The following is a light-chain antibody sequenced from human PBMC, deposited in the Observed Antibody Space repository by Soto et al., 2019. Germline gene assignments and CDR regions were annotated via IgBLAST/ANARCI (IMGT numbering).Light chain of an antibody. CDR1: QSVSSN. V-gene: IGKV3-15*01. Sequence: EIVMTQSPATLSVSPGERATLSCRASQSVSSNLAWYQQKPGQAPRLLIYGASTRATGIPARFSGSRSGTEFNLTISSLQSEDFAVYYCKQYNNWPYTFGQGTKLEIK. CDR3: KQYNNWPYT. J-gene: IGKJ2*01. CDR2: GAS.